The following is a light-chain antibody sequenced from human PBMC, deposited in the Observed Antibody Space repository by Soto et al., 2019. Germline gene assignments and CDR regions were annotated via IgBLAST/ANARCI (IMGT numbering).Light chain of an antibody. V-gene: IGKV3-15*01. Sequence: EVVMTQSPATLSVSPGERATLSCRASQSVVTNFAWYQQKPGQPPRLLIHCASIRATGVPARISGSGSGTEFTLTISSLQSEDFAVYYCQQYNNWPQTLGQGTKVEIK. CDR2: CAS. CDR3: QQYNNWPQT. CDR1: QSVVTN. J-gene: IGKJ1*01.